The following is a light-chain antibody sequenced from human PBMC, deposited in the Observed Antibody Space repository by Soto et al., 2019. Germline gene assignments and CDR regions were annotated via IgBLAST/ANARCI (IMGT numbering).Light chain of an antibody. CDR1: SSDVGGYKY. V-gene: IGLV2-14*01. J-gene: IGLJ2*01. CDR2: DVT. Sequence: QSALTQPASVSGSPGQSITISCTGTSSDVGGYKYVSWYQQHPGKAPKLMIYDVTNRPSGVSNRFSGSKSGNTASLTISGLQAEDADDYYCSSYTSTSTRVVFGGGTQLTVL. CDR3: SSYTSTSTRVV.